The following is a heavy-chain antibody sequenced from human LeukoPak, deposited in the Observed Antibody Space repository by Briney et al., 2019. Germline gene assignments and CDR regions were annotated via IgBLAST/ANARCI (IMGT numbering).Heavy chain of an antibody. J-gene: IGHJ4*02. V-gene: IGHV4-59*08. D-gene: IGHD3-9*01. CDR3: ARISDDNSLDY. CDR2: VYYSGGT. Sequence: SETLSLTCTVSGGSLRSYYWSWIRQSPDKGLEWIGYVYYSGGTNYNPSLKGRVAISVDTSKKQFSLRLTSVAAADTAIYYCARISDDNSLDYWGQGALVTVSS. CDR1: GGSLRSYY.